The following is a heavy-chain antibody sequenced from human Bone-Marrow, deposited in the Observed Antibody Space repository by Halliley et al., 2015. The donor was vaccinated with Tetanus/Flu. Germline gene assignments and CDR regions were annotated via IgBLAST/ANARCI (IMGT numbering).Heavy chain of an antibody. J-gene: IGHJ5*02. V-gene: IGHV4-59*11. CDR1: DGYITSHY. CDR2: VYYTGYT. CDR3: ARDRIFGGVPWFGP. Sequence: LRLSCTVSDGYITSHYWSWIRQPPGKGLEWIGYVYYTGYTDSNPSLKSRVTMSMDTSKNQIFLNLSSVTAADTAVYYCARDRIFGGVPWFGPGGQGTLVTVSS. D-gene: IGHD3-3*01.